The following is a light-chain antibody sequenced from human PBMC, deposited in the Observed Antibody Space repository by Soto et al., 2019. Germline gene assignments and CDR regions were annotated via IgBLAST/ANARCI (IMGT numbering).Light chain of an antibody. CDR3: QQYGSSPPWT. Sequence: EIVLTQSPGTLSLSPGERATLSCRASQSVSSSYLAWYQQKPGQAPGLLIYGASSRATGIPDRFSCSGSGTDFTLTISRLEPEDFAVYYCQQYGSSPPWTFGQGTKVEIK. CDR1: QSVSSSY. CDR2: GAS. J-gene: IGKJ1*01. V-gene: IGKV3-20*01.